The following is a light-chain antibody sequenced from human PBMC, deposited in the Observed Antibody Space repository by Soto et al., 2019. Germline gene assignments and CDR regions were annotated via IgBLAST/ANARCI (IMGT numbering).Light chain of an antibody. CDR3: CSYTSTVVV. J-gene: IGLJ2*01. CDR2: DVN. Sequence: QSALTQPPSVSGFPGQSVAISCTGAYNFVSWYQKHPGKAPKLIIYDVNKWPPGIPDRFSGSKSGDTASLTISGLQAEDEADYYCCSYTSTVVVFGGGTKVTVL. CDR1: AYNF. V-gene: IGLV2-11*01.